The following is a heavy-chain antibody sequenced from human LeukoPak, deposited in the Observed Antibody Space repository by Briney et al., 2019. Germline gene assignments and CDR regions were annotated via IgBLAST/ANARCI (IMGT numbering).Heavy chain of an antibody. CDR1: GFSFSDYG. V-gene: IGHV3-30*02. D-gene: IGHD3-3*01. CDR3: AKRVVIRSTDYFYYYIHV. J-gene: IGHJ6*03. CDR2: IRYNGDNK. Sequence: GGSLRLSCEASGFSFSDYGMHWVRQAPGKGLGWVAFIRYNGDNKYYADSVKGRFTVSRDNSQCTLYLQMNSLRVEDTAVYYCAKRVVIRSTDYFYYYIHVWGKGTTVTVSS.